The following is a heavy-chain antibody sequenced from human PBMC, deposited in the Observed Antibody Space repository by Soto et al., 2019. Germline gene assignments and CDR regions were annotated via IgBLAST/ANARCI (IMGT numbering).Heavy chain of an antibody. Sequence: SVKVSCKASGGTFSSYAISWVRQAPGQGLEWMGGIIPIFGTANYAQKFQGRVTITADKPTSTAYMELSSLRSEDTAVYYCARGLVPRPSTLYYWGQGTLVTVSS. CDR1: GGTFSSYA. CDR3: ARGLVPRPSTLYY. CDR2: IIPIFGTA. D-gene: IGHD1-1*01. V-gene: IGHV1-69*06. J-gene: IGHJ4*02.